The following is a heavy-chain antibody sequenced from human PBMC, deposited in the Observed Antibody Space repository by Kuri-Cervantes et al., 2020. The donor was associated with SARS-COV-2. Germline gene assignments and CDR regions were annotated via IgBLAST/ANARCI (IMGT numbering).Heavy chain of an antibody. J-gene: IGHJ6*03. V-gene: IGHV3-30-3*01. CDR2: ISYDGSNK. CDR1: GFTFSSYA. D-gene: IGHD2-2*01. Sequence: GGSLRLSCAASGFTFSSYAMHWVRQAPGKGLEWVAVISYDGSNKYYADSVKGRFTVSRDNPKNTLYLQMNSLRAEDTAVYYCTKEYRCSSTSCYVYGYYYYYMDVWGKGTTVTVSS. CDR3: TKEYRCSSTSCYVYGYYYYYMDV.